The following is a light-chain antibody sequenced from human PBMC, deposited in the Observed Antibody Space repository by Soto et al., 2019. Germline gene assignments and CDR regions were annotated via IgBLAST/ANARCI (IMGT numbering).Light chain of an antibody. Sequence: EIVLTQSPGTLSLSPGERATLSCRASQSISSNYLAWYQQKPGQAPRLLIYGASSRATGIPDRFSGSGSGTDFTLTVSSLEPEDFALFYCQQYGSSPFTFGPGTKVD. CDR3: QQYGSSPFT. CDR2: GAS. J-gene: IGKJ3*01. CDR1: QSISSNY. V-gene: IGKV3-20*01.